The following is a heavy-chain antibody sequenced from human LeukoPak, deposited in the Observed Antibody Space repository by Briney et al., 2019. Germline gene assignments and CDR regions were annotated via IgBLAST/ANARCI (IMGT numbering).Heavy chain of an antibody. V-gene: IGHV3-21*01. D-gene: IGHD5-18*01. Sequence: GGSLLLCCAASGFPFSSYRMNWGRQAAGKGLEGVSSIGSSGSYIYYAASVKGRFTISRDNAKNSLYLQMNSLRAEDTAVYYCARVGPWVTPDYYYYYMDVWGKGTTVTVSS. CDR2: IGSSGSYI. CDR3: ARVGPWVTPDYYYYYMDV. J-gene: IGHJ6*03. CDR1: GFPFSSYR.